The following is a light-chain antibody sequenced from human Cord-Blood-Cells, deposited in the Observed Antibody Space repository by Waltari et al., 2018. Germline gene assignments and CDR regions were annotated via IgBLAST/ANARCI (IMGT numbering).Light chain of an antibody. J-gene: IGLJ3*02. Sequence: QSVLTQPPSASGTPGQRVTISWSGSSSNIGSNYVYWYQQLPGTAPKLTIYRNKPRPSVVPARFSGSKSGTSASLAISGLRSEDEADYYCAAWDDSLSVWVFGGGTTLTVL. CDR2: RNK. CDR1: SSNIGSNY. CDR3: AAWDDSLSVWV. V-gene: IGLV1-47*01.